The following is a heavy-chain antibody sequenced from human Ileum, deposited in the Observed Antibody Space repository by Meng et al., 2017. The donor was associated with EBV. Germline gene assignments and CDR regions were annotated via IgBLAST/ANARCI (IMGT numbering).Heavy chain of an antibody. Sequence: QAHLVESWGGLVTPGGSLRLSCAASGFAFSDYYMSWIRQAPWKGLEWIAYISSSGSPTYYVDSVKGRLTISRDNGKNSVYLQMDSLRVEDTAVYYCASLTPWGQGTLVTVSS. J-gene: IGHJ5*02. CDR3: ASLTP. D-gene: IGHD3-9*01. V-gene: IGHV3-11*01. CDR1: GFAFSDYY. CDR2: ISSSGSPT.